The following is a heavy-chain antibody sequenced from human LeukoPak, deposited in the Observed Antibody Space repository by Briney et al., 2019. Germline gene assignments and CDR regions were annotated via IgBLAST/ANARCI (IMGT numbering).Heavy chain of an antibody. J-gene: IGHJ6*02. Sequence: PGGSLRLSCAASGFTFSYYWMSWVRQPPGKGLEWVANIKQDGSEKYYVDSVKGRFTISRDNAKNSLYLQMNSLRAEDTAVYYCASKDKGYYYGMDVWGQGTTVTVSS. CDR1: GFTFSYYW. V-gene: IGHV3-7*01. CDR2: IKQDGSEK. CDR3: ASKDKGYYYGMDV.